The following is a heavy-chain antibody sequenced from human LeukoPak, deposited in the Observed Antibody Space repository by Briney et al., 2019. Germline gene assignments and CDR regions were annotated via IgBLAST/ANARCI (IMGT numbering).Heavy chain of an antibody. CDR1: GGSFSGYY. J-gene: IGHJ4*02. CDR2: INHSGST. D-gene: IGHD6-13*01. V-gene: IGHV4-34*01. Sequence: SETLSLTCAVYGGSFSGYYWSWIRQPPGKGLEWIGEINHSGSTNYNPSLKSRVTISVDTSKSQFSLKLSSVTAADTAVYYCARHPPPDIAAAYPLRYFDYWGQGTLVTVSS. CDR3: ARHPPPDIAAAYPLRYFDY.